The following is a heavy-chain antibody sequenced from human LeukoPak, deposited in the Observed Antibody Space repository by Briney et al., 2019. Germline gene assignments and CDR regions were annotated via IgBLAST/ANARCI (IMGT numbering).Heavy chain of an antibody. CDR1: GFTFSSYA. V-gene: IGHV3-23*01. Sequence: GGSLRLSCAASGFTFSSYAMSWVRQAPGKGLEWVSAISGSGGSTYYADSVKGRFTISRDNSKNTLYLQMNSLRAEDTAVYYCAKDMVRVWVRGVQHPEAPFDYWGQGTLVTVSS. D-gene: IGHD3-10*01. CDR2: ISGSGGST. CDR3: AKDMVRVWVRGVQHPEAPFDY. J-gene: IGHJ4*02.